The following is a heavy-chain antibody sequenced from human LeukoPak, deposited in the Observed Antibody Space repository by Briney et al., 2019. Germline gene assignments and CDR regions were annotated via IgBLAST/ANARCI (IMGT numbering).Heavy chain of an antibody. D-gene: IGHD1-26*01. Sequence: GGSLRLSCAASGFTFSSYAMSWVRQAPGKGLEWVAFIRYDGSNKYYADSVKGRFTISRDNSKNTLYLQMNSLRAEDTAVYYCAKASYRYSWELPDYWGQGTLVTVSS. CDR1: GFTFSSYA. CDR3: AKASYRYSWELPDY. CDR2: IRYDGSNK. V-gene: IGHV3-30*02. J-gene: IGHJ4*02.